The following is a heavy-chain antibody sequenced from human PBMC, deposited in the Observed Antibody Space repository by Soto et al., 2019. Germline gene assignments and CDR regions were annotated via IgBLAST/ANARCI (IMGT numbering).Heavy chain of an antibody. V-gene: IGHV1-69*13. Sequence: GASVKVSCKASGGTFSSYAISWVRQDPGQGLEWMGGIIPIFGTANYAQKFQGRVTITADESTSTAYMELSSLRSEDTAVYYCARVPRYSYGYPGNPKYYYYGMDVWGQGTTVTVSS. J-gene: IGHJ6*02. CDR1: GGTFSSYA. D-gene: IGHD5-18*01. CDR2: IIPIFGTA. CDR3: ARVPRYSYGYPGNPKYYYYGMDV.